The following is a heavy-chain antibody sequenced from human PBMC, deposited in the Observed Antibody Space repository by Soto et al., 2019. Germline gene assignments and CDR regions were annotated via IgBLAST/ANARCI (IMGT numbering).Heavy chain of an antibody. CDR2: ISSSGSTI. D-gene: IGHD3-10*01. CDR3: ARDPHGVHYYYGMDV. CDR1: GFTFSDYY. V-gene: IGHV3-11*01. J-gene: IGHJ6*02. Sequence: PGGSLRLSXAASGFTFSDYYMSWIRQAPGKGLEWVSYISSSGSTIYYADSVKGRFTISRDNAKNSLYLQMNSLRAEDTAVYYCARDPHGVHYYYGMDVWGQGTTVTVSS.